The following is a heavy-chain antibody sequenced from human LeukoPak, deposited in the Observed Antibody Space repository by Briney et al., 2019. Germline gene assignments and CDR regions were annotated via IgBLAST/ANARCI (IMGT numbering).Heavy chain of an antibody. CDR2: INSDGSTT. J-gene: IGHJ4*02. V-gene: IGHV3-74*01. D-gene: IGHD1-26*01. CDR3: ARDKGALDY. Sequence: GGSLRLSCAASGFTFSSYWMHWVRQAPGKGLVWVSRINSDGSTTRYADSVKGRFTISRDNAKNTVYLQMDSLRVEDTAVYYCARDKGALDYWGQGTLVTVSS. CDR1: GFTFSSYW.